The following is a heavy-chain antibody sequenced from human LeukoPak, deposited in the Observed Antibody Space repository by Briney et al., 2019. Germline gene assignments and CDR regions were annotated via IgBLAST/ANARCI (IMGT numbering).Heavy chain of an antibody. J-gene: IGHJ4*02. Sequence: PGGSLRPSCAASGLAFSNCWMSWVRQAPGKGPEWVANIKQDGSDKYYVDSVKGRFTISRDNAKNSVYLQMNSLRVEETAVYYCASRYCSTPTFPYLGVFDYWGQGALVTVSS. CDR1: GLAFSNCW. CDR2: IKQDGSDK. V-gene: IGHV3-7*01. CDR3: ASRYCSTPTFPYLGVFDY. D-gene: IGHD2-2*01.